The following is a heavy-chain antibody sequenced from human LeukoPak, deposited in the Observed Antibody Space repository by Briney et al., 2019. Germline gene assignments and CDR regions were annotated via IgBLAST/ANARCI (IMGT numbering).Heavy chain of an antibody. Sequence: PGGSLRLSCAASGFTFDDYAMHWVRQAPGKGLEWVSGISWNSGSIGYADSVKGRFTISRDNAKNSLYLQMNSLRAEETAVYYCARIAYLDEGMDVWGRGTTVTVSS. CDR1: GFTFDDYA. CDR3: ARIAYLDEGMDV. CDR2: ISWNSGSI. D-gene: IGHD2-21*01. J-gene: IGHJ6*03. V-gene: IGHV3-9*01.